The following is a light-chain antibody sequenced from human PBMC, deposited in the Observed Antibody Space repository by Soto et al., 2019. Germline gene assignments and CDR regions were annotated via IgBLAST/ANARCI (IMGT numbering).Light chain of an antibody. CDR3: CSYAGSYTFYV. Sequence: QSVLTQPRSVSGSPGQSVTISCTGTSSDVGGYNYVSWYQQHPGKAPKLMIYDVSKRPSGVPDRFSGSKSGNTAYLTISGLKAEDEADYYCCSYAGSYTFYVFGTGTKVTVL. J-gene: IGLJ1*01. V-gene: IGLV2-11*01. CDR1: SSDVGGYNY. CDR2: DVS.